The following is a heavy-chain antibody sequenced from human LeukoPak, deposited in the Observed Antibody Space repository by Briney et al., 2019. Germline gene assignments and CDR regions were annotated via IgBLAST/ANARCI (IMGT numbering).Heavy chain of an antibody. D-gene: IGHD3-16*01. Sequence: GSVKVSCKASGYTFTSYYVHWVRQAPGQGLEWLGTFKPNTRSAHPGLGFRDRVSMTGDMSTSTAFIELNSLRSEDTAVYYCVREKVGGTYDYWGQGTLVTVST. CDR1: GYTFTSYY. CDR2: FKPNTRSA. CDR3: VREKVGGTYDY. V-gene: IGHV1-46*01. J-gene: IGHJ4*01.